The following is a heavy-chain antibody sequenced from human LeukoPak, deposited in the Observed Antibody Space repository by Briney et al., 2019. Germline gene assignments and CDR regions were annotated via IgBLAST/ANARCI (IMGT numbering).Heavy chain of an antibody. CDR2: IYYSGST. D-gene: IGHD3-10*01. V-gene: IGHV4-30-4*07. Sequence: PSETLSLTCAVSGGSISSGGYSWSWIRQPPGKGLEWIGYIYYSGSTYYNPSLKSRVTISVDTSKNQFSLKLSSVTAADTAVYYCARDLWFGELGYWGQGTLVSVSS. CDR1: GGSISSGGYS. CDR3: ARDLWFGELGY. J-gene: IGHJ4*02.